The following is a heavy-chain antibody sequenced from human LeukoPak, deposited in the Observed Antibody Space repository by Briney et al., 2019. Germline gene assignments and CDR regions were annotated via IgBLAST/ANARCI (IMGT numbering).Heavy chain of an antibody. D-gene: IGHD4-17*01. V-gene: IGHV3-30*18. CDR1: GFTFSSYG. J-gene: IGHJ6*04. Sequence: GRSLRLSCAASGFTFSSYGMHWVRQAPGKGLEWVAVISYDGSNKYYADSVKGRSTISRDNSKNTLYLQMNSLRAEDTAVYYCAKIYGDYVMAYYYGMDVWGKGTTVTVSS. CDR3: AKIYGDYVMAYYYGMDV. CDR2: ISYDGSNK.